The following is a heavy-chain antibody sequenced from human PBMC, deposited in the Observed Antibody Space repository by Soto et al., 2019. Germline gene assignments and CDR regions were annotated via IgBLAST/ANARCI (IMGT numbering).Heavy chain of an antibody. V-gene: IGHV3-23*01. Sequence: EVQLLESGGGLVQPGGSLRLSCAASGFTFSSYAMSWVRQAPGTGLEWVSAISGSGGSTYYADSVKGRFTISRDNSKNTLYLQMNSLRAEDTAVYYCANSIAVAGTSSAFDIWGQGTMVTVSS. CDR1: GFTFSSYA. J-gene: IGHJ3*02. CDR3: ANSIAVAGTSSAFDI. D-gene: IGHD6-19*01. CDR2: ISGSGGST.